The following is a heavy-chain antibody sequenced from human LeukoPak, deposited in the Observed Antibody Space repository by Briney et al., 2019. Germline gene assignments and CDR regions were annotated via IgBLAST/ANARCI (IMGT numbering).Heavy chain of an antibody. J-gene: IGHJ4*02. V-gene: IGHV4-39*01. CDR2: IYYSGNT. CDR1: GGSISGSCYF. D-gene: IGHD3-10*01. Sequence: SGTLSLTCAVSGGSISGSCYFWGGIRQPPGKGLEWIGSIYYSGNTYYNPSLKSRVTISVDTSKNQFSLKLSSVTAADTAVYYCARLKEGIDYWGQGTLVTVSS. CDR3: ARLKEGIDY.